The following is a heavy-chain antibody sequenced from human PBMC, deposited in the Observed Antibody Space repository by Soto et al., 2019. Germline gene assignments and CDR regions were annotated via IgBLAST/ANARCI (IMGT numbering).Heavy chain of an antibody. Sequence: SETLSLTCTVSGGSISSSSYYWGWIRQPPGKGLEWIGSIYYSGSTYYNPSLKSRVTISVDTSKNQFSLKLSSVTAADTAVYYCARRVYGGYLLRGHFDYWGQGTLVTVSS. CDR3: ARRVYGGYLLRGHFDY. CDR1: GGSISSSSYY. D-gene: IGHD5-12*01. V-gene: IGHV4-39*01. J-gene: IGHJ4*02. CDR2: IYYSGST.